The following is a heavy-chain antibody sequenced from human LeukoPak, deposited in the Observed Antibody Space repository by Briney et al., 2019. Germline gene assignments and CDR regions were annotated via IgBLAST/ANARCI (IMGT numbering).Heavy chain of an antibody. CDR2: IYYSGST. CDR1: GGSISSYY. D-gene: IGHD3-10*01. Sequence: TSSETLSLTCTVSGGSISSYYWSWIRQPPGKGLGWIGYIYYSGSTNYNPSLKSRVTISVDTSKNQFSLKLSSVTAADTAVYYCARGSTNQYYYYYYGMDVWGQGTTVTVSS. V-gene: IGHV4-59*01. CDR3: ARGSTNQYYYYYYGMDV. J-gene: IGHJ6*02.